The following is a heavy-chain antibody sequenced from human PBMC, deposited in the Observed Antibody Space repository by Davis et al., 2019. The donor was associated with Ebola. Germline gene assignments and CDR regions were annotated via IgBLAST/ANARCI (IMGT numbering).Heavy chain of an antibody. Sequence: MPSETLSLTCAVYGGSFSGYYWSWVRQSPGKGLEWIGEVIDSGITNYNPSLKSRVSVSVDTSKNQFSLKLTSVTAADTARYYCARTTRGNGWFLDYWGQGIRVTVSS. CDR1: GGSFSGYY. CDR3: ARTTRGNGWFLDY. D-gene: IGHD2-8*01. J-gene: IGHJ4*02. V-gene: IGHV4-34*12. CDR2: VIDSGIT.